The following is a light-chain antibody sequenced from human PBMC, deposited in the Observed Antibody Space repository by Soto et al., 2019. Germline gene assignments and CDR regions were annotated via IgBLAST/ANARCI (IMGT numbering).Light chain of an antibody. CDR2: GAS. V-gene: IGKV3-15*01. CDR3: HQYNSWPWT. Sequence: DIVLTQSPATLSLSPGERATLSCRASQSVSNNLAWDQKKPGQPPRLLIYGASTEANNIPTRFSGSGSGTDFTLTISSLQSEDFAVYYCHQYNSWPWTFGQGTKVEIK. J-gene: IGKJ1*01. CDR1: QSVSNN.